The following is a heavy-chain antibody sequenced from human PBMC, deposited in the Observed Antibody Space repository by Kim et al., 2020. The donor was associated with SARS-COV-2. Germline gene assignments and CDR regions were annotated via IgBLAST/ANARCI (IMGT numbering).Heavy chain of an antibody. J-gene: IGHJ5*02. CDR2: INHSGST. D-gene: IGHD3-3*01. V-gene: IGHV4-34*01. CDR3: ARGRRREVTIFGVVINNWFDP. CDR1: GGSFSGYY. Sequence: SETLSLICAVYGGSFSGYYWSWIRQPPGKGLEWIGEINHSGSTNYNPSLKSRVTISVYTSKNQFSMKLSSVTAADTAVYYCARGRRREVTIFGVVINNWFDPWGQGTLVTVSS.